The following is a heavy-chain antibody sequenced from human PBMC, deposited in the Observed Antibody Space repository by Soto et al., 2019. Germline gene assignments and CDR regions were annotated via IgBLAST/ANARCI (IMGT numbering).Heavy chain of an antibody. CDR2: ISGSGGST. V-gene: IGHV3-23*01. D-gene: IGHD3-9*01. J-gene: IGHJ6*02. CDR1: GFTFISYA. CDR3: AKGDILTGYNSYYYYSGMGV. Sequence: GVPLRVSCGASGFTFISYAMSRVLKAPGKGLEWVSAISGSGGSTYYADSVKGRFTISRDNSKNTLYLQMNSLRAEDTAVYYCAKGDILTGYNSYYYYSGMGVWGQGTTVNVSS.